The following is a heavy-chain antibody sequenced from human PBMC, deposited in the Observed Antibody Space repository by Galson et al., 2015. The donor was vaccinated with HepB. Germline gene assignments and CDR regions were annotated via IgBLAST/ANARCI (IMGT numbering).Heavy chain of an antibody. CDR2: INSNGGST. D-gene: IGHD3-3*01. CDR3: AKGYDFWSGYTYWYFDL. CDR1: GFSFSYYA. Sequence: SLRLSCAASGFSFSYYAMTWVRQAPGKGLEWVSAINSNGGSTYYADSVKGRFTSSRDNSKSTLYLQMNSLRAEDPAVFYCAKGYDFWSGYTYWYFDLWGRGTLVTVS. V-gene: IGHV3-23*01. J-gene: IGHJ2*01.